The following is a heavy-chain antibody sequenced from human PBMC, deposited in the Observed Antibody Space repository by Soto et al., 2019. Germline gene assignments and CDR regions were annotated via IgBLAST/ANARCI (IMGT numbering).Heavy chain of an antibody. V-gene: IGHV1-2*02. CDR1: GYTFSDPH. CDR3: ATDLGSGRIP. D-gene: IGHD6-25*01. J-gene: IGHJ5*02. Sequence: QMQLVQSGAEVQRPGASVKVSCKTSGYTFSDPHMHWVRQAPGQGLEWMGWINPHSGATNYAHKFRGRVTMTRDTSIATAYMELTGLRFDDTAVYYCATDLGSGRIPWGQGTRVTVSS. CDR2: INPHSGAT.